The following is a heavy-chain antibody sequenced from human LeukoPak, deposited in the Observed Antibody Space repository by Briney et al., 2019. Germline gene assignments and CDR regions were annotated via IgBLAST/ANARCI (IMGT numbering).Heavy chain of an antibody. CDR3: ARPVLYSRALDY. Sequence: WQTLSLTCAVFGGSFSGYYWRWIRQPPGKGREWIGEINHSGSTNYNPSLKSRVTISVDTTKNQFSLKLSSVTAADAAVYYFARPVLYSRALDYCGQETLVTVSS. D-gene: IGHD6-13*01. V-gene: IGHV4-34*01. J-gene: IGHJ4*02. CDR1: GGSFSGYY. CDR2: INHSGST.